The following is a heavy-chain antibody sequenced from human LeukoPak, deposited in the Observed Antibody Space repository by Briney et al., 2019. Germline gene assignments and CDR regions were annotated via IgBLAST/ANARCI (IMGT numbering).Heavy chain of an antibody. CDR1: GYTCTGYY. V-gene: IGHV1-2*02. CDR3: ARKGDDGYNFGY. D-gene: IGHD5-24*01. CDR2: INSNSGGT. J-gene: IGHJ4*02. Sequence: ASVKVSCKPSGYTCTGYYMHWVRQAPGQGLEWMGWINSNSGGTKYAQKFQDRVTMTRDTSISTAYMELSMLTSDDTAVYYCARKGDDGYNFGYWGQETLVTVSS.